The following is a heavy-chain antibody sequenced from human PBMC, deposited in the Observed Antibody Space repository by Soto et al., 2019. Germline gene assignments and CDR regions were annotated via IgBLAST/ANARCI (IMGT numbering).Heavy chain of an antibody. V-gene: IGHV1-18*04. J-gene: IGHJ5*02. CDR3: AREEYYYDSSGYYQNWFDP. CDR2: ISAYNGNT. CDR1: GYTFTSYG. D-gene: IGHD3-22*01. Sequence: ASVKVSCKASGYTFTSYGISWVRQAPGQGLEWMGWISAYNGNTNYAQKLQGRVTMTTDTSTSTAYMELRSLRSDDTAVYYCAREEYYYDSSGYYQNWFDPWGQGTLVTV.